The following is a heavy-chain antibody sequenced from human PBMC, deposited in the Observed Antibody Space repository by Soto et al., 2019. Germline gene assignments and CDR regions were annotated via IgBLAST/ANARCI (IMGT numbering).Heavy chain of an antibody. CDR1: GYTFTSYA. D-gene: IGHD6-6*01. CDR2: INAGNGNT. V-gene: IGHV1-3*01. CDR3: ARRDSIAASYYFDY. J-gene: IGHJ4*02. Sequence: ASVKVSCKASGYTFTSYAMHWVRQAPGQRLEWMGWINAGNGNTKYSQKFQGRVTITRDTSASTAYMELSSLRSEDTAVYYCARRDSIAASYYFDYWGQGTLVTVSS.